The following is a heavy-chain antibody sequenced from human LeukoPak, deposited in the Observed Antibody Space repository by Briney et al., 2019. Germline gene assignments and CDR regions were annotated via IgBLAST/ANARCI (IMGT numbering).Heavy chain of an antibody. CDR3: ARGVVAAAGRTFDF. Sequence: GSLRLSCAASGFIFSDYYMSWIRQAPGKGLEWIGNIFYSGSTYYSPSLKSRVTISLDTSRNQFSLKLNSVTAADTAVYYCARGVVAAAGRTFDFWGQGTLVTVSS. D-gene: IGHD6-13*01. CDR1: GFIFSDYY. V-gene: IGHV4-38-2*01. CDR2: IFYSGST. J-gene: IGHJ4*02.